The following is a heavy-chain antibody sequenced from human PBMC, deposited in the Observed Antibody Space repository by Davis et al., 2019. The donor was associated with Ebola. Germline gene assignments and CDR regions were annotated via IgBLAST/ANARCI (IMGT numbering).Heavy chain of an antibody. J-gene: IGHJ4*02. CDR2: LYHGGGT. V-gene: IGHV4-59*12. Sequence: MPSETLSLTCTVSGGYISGYYWSWIRQPPGKGLEWIGNLYHGGGTNYSPSLKSRLTISVDTSKNQFSLELSSVTAADTAMYYCARDLYDTSGYMIYFDSWGQGTLVTVSS. CDR3: ARDLYDTSGYMIYFDS. D-gene: IGHD3-22*01. CDR1: GGYISGYY.